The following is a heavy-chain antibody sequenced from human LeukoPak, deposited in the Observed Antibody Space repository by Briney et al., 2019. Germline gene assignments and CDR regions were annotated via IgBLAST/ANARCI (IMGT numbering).Heavy chain of an antibody. D-gene: IGHD3-3*01. Sequence: SVKVSCKASGGTFSSYAISWVRQAPGQGLEWMGRIIPILGIANYAQKFQGRVTITADKSTSTAYMELSSLRAEDTAVYYCARESGGAYDFWSGYSRNWFDPWGQGTLVTVSS. CDR1: GGTFSSYA. CDR2: IIPILGIA. J-gene: IGHJ5*02. CDR3: ARESGGAYDFWSGYSRNWFDP. V-gene: IGHV1-69*04.